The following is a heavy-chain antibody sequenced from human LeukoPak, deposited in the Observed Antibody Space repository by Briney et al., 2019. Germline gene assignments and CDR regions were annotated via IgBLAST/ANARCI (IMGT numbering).Heavy chain of an antibody. Sequence: SETLSLTCTVSGGSISSGDYYWSWIRQPPGKGLEWIGYIYYSGSTYYNPSPKSRVTISVDTSKDQFSLKLSSVTAADTAVYYCARVELYDFWSGYYGAFDIWGQGTMVTVSS. CDR1: GGSISSGDYY. J-gene: IGHJ3*02. D-gene: IGHD3-3*01. CDR2: IYYSGST. V-gene: IGHV4-30-4*08. CDR3: ARVELYDFWSGYYGAFDI.